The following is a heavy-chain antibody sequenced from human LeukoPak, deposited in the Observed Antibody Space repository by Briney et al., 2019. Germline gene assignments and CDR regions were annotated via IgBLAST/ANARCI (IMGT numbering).Heavy chain of an antibody. V-gene: IGHV4-30-4*01. J-gene: IGHJ2*01. CDR2: IYYSGST. CDR1: GDSISSADYS. CDR3: ARGLVEMATRYFDL. Sequence: SETLSLTCTVSGDSISSADYSWSRIRQPPGKGLEWIGYIYYSGSTYYNPSLKSRVTISVDTSKNHFSLKLSSVTAADTAVYYCARGLVEMATRYFDLWGRGTLVTVSS. D-gene: IGHD5-24*01.